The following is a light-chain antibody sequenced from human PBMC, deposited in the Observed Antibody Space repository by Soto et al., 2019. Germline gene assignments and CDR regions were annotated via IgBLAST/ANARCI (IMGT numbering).Light chain of an antibody. J-gene: IGLJ2*01. CDR2: DVS. V-gene: IGLV2-14*01. CDR1: SSDVGGYNY. CDR3: SSYTSIVV. Sequence: QSALTQPASVSGSPGQSITISCTGTSSDVGGYNYVSWYQQHPGKAPKLMIYDVSNRPSGVSNRFSGSKSGNTASLTISGLQAEYEADYYCSSYTSIVVFGGGTKVTVL.